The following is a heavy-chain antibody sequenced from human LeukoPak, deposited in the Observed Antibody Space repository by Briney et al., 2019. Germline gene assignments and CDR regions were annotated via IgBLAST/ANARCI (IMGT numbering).Heavy chain of an antibody. D-gene: IGHD6-13*01. CDR3: ARGRIAAAGTVIDY. J-gene: IGHJ4*02. V-gene: IGHV4-34*01. CDR1: GGSFSGYY. CDR2: INHSGST. Sequence: SETLSLTCAVYGGSFSGYYWSWIRQPPGKGLEWIGEINHSGSTNYNPSLKSRVTISVDTSKNQFSLKLSSVTAADTDVYYCARGRIAAAGTVIDYWGQGTLVTVSS.